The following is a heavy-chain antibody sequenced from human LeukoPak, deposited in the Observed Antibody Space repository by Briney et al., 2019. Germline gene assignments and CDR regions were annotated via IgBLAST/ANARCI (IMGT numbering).Heavy chain of an antibody. CDR1: GYTFTSYG. V-gene: IGHV1-18*01. J-gene: IGHJ5*02. Sequence: ASVNVSCKASGYTFTSYGISWVRQAPGQGLEWMGWISAYNGNTNYAQKLQGRVTMTTDTSTSTAYMELRSLRSDDTAVYYCARVDYYDIRFDPWGQGTLVTVSS. CDR2: ISAYNGNT. D-gene: IGHD3-22*01. CDR3: ARVDYYDIRFDP.